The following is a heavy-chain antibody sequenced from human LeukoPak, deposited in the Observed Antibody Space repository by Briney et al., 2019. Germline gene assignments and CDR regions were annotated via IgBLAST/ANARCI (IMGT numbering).Heavy chain of an antibody. Sequence: AGGSLRLSCSASGFTFSSYAMHWARHPPGKALEYVSAISSNGGSTYYADSVQGRFTISRDNSKNTLYLQMSSLRAEDTAVYYCAMLDYYYGMDVWGKGTTVTVSS. J-gene: IGHJ6*04. V-gene: IGHV3-64D*06. CDR1: GFTFSSYA. CDR3: AMLDYYYGMDV. CDR2: ISSNGGST. D-gene: IGHD6-13*01.